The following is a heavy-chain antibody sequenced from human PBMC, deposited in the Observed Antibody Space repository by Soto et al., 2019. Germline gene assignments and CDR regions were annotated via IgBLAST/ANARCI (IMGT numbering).Heavy chain of an antibody. CDR3: ARVAVRGRYFDY. Sequence: QVQLVQSGAEVKKPGASLKVSCKASGYTFTGYYIHWVRQAPGQGLEWMGWINPNSGGTNYAQKFQGWVTMTRDTSISTAYMQLSRLRSDDTAVYYCARVAVRGRYFDYWGQGTLVTVSS. CDR2: INPNSGGT. V-gene: IGHV1-2*04. J-gene: IGHJ4*02. D-gene: IGHD3-10*01. CDR1: GYTFTGYY.